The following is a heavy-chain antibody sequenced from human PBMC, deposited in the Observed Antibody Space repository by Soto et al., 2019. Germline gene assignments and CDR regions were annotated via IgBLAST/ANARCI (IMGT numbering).Heavy chain of an antibody. CDR2: IYYSGST. Sequence: PSETLSLTCTVSGGSISSGDYYWSWIRQPPGKGLEWIGYIYYSGSTYYNPSLKSRLTISVDTSKNQFSLKLSSVTAADTAVYYCARLTSSSVTDYWGQGILVTVSS. D-gene: IGHD6-6*01. V-gene: IGHV4-30-4*01. CDR1: GGSISSGDYY. CDR3: ARLTSSSVTDY. J-gene: IGHJ4*02.